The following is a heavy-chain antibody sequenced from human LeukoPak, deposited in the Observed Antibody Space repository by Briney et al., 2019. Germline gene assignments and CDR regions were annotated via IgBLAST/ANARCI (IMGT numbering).Heavy chain of an antibody. CDR3: AKTSHCDS. CDR1: GFTFSSYD. Sequence: GGSLRLSCAAPGFTFSSYDMHWVRQAPGKGLEWVTLIWYDGSNAYYADSVKGRFTISRDNSKNTLYLQMNSLRADDTAVYYCAKTSHCDSWGQGTLVTVSS. V-gene: IGHV3-33*06. D-gene: IGHD2-2*01. CDR2: IWYDGSNA. J-gene: IGHJ4*02.